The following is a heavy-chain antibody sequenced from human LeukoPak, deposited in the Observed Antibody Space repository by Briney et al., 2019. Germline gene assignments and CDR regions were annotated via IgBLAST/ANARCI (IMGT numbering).Heavy chain of an antibody. D-gene: IGHD3-3*01. CDR1: GGSISSSNW. V-gene: IGHV4-4*02. CDR2: IYHSGST. Sequence: SETLSLTCAVSGGSISSSNWWSWVRQPPGKGLEWIGEIYHSGSTNYNPSLKSRVTISVDKSKNQFSLKLSSVTAADTAVYYCARTGESITIFGVVITYFDYWGQGTLVTVSS. J-gene: IGHJ4*02. CDR3: ARTGESITIFGVVITYFDY.